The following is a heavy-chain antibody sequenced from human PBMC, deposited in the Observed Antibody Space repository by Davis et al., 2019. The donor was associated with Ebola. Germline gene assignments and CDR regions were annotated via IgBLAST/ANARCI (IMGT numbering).Heavy chain of an antibody. CDR2: ISGGSHSI. CDR1: GFTFRRYG. J-gene: IGHJ1*01. CDR3: AREKFTIAASALQH. Sequence: PGGSLRLSCAASGFTFRRYGMSWVRQAPGKGLEWVSFISGGSHSIFYADSVKGRFTISRDNSQNSLYLQMTSLRDDDTAVYYCAREKFTIAASALQHWGQGTLVTVSS. D-gene: IGHD6-13*01. V-gene: IGHV3-48*02.